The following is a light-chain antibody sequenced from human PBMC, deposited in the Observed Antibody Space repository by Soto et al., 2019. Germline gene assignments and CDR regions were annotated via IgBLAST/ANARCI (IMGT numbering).Light chain of an antibody. V-gene: IGKV1-16*02. Sequence: DIQMTQSPSSLSASVGDRVTITCRASQDINNYVAWFQQKTGKAPKSPIYAASSLQSGVPSKFSGSGYGTDFTLTISSLQPEDFATYYCQQYHSYPITFGQGTRLEIK. CDR1: QDINNY. CDR2: AAS. CDR3: QQYHSYPIT. J-gene: IGKJ5*01.